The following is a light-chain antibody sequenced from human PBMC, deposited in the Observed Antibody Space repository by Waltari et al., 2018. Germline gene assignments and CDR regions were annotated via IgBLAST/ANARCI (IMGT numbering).Light chain of an antibody. J-gene: IGKJ4*01. CDR2: DAS. CDR3: QQRHDWPLN. Sequence: EILLTQSPVTLSVSPGERATLSCKAGQSVRSYLAWYQQKPGQAPRLLIYDASNRASGIPARFSGSGSGTDFTLTISNVEPEDFAVYYCQQRHDWPLNFGGGTKLEIK. CDR1: QSVRSY. V-gene: IGKV3-11*01.